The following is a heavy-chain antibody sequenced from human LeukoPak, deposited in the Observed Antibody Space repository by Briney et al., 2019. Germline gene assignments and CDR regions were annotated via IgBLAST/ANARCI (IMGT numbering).Heavy chain of an antibody. V-gene: IGHV3-21*01. Sequence: ETLSLTCAVYGGSFSGYYWSWIRQPPGKGLEWVSSISSSSSYIYYADSVKGRFTISRDNAKNSLYLQMNSLRAEDTAVYYCARDRRTMTTCDYWGQGSLVTVSS. CDR2: ISSSSSYI. D-gene: IGHD4-17*01. CDR1: GGSFSGYY. J-gene: IGHJ4*02. CDR3: ARDRRTMTTCDY.